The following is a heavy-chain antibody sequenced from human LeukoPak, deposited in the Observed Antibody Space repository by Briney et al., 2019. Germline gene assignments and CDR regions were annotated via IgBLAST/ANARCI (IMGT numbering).Heavy chain of an antibody. J-gene: IGHJ5*02. D-gene: IGHD2-21*01. CDR2: IDPGDSDT. V-gene: IGHV5-51*01. CDR3: ARQPSNRYSGWFYA. CDR1: GYSFTSYW. Sequence: RGKPLKIPCMGFGYSFTSYWIGGVRHMPGRGLEWMGIIDPGDSDTRYSPSFQGQVTISGDKSISTAYLQWRSLKASDTAMYYCARQPSNRYSGWFYAWGQGTLVTVSS.